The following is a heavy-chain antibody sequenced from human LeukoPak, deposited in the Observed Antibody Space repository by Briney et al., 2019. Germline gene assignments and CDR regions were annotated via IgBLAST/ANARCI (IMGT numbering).Heavy chain of an antibody. V-gene: IGHV3-33*01. CDR1: GFSFSAYG. Sequence: GRSLRLSCAASGFSFSAYGVHWVRQAPGKGLEWVAVTWYDGSSKDYADSVRGRFTFSRDNSKNTLYLQMNSLTVEDTAVYYCARSQSSSLIDYWGQGTLVTVSS. CDR2: TWYDGSSK. D-gene: IGHD6-13*01. CDR3: ARSQSSSLIDY. J-gene: IGHJ4*02.